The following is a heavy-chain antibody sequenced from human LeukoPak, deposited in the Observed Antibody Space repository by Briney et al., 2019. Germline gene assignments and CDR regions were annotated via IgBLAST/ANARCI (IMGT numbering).Heavy chain of an antibody. V-gene: IGHV4-4*09. CDR3: ARRGYSYDKGGHFDY. CDR1: GGSISSYY. Sequence: SETLSLTCTVSGGSISSYYWSWIRQPPGKGLEWIGYIYTSGSTNYNPSLKSRVTISVDTSKNQFSLKLSSVTAADTAVYYCARRGYSYDKGGHFDYWGQGTLVTVSS. J-gene: IGHJ4*02. D-gene: IGHD5-18*01. CDR2: IYTSGST.